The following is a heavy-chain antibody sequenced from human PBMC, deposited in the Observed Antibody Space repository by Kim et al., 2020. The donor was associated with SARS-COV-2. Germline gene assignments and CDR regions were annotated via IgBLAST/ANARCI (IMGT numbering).Heavy chain of an antibody. J-gene: IGHJ4*02. V-gene: IGHV3-23*01. Sequence: ADSVKGRFTISRDNSKNTLYLQMNSLRAEDTAVYYCAKDRGDDSSGYTPEWGQGTLVTVSS. CDR3: AKDRGDDSSGYTPE. D-gene: IGHD3-22*01.